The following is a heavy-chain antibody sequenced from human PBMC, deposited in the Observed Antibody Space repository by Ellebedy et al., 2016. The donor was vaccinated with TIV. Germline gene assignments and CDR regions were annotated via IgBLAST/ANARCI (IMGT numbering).Heavy chain of an antibody. CDR2: IYSGGST. D-gene: IGHD1-26*01. J-gene: IGHJ4*02. CDR3: AGAVGAPLAFDY. V-gene: IGHV3-53*01. CDR1: GFTVSSSY. Sequence: GGSLRLSCAASGFTVSSSYMSWVRQAPGKGLEWVSVIYSGGSTYYADSVKGRFTISRDNSKNTPYLQVNSLRAEDTAVYYCAGAVGAPLAFDYWGQGALVTVSS.